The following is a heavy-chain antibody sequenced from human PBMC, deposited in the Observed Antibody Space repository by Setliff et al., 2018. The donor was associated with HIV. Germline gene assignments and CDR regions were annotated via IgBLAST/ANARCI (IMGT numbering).Heavy chain of an antibody. V-gene: IGHV4-39*07. CDR3: ARDLGYCSGGSCYWYY. CDR1: GGSISSSNHY. D-gene: IGHD2-15*01. Sequence: SETLSLTCTVSGGSISSSNHYWAWIRQPPGKGLEWIGTIFYTESAYYSPSLKSRVTMSVTTSKNQFSLRLTSVTAADTAVYYCARDLGYCSGGSCYWYYWGQGTLVTVSS. CDR2: IFYTESA. J-gene: IGHJ4*02.